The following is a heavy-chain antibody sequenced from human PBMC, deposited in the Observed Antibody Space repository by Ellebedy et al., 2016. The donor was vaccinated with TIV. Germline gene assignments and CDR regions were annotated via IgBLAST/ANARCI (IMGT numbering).Heavy chain of an antibody. J-gene: IGHJ4*02. CDR3: ARGLTMYYFDY. D-gene: IGHD3-10*02. Sequence: GGSLRLSCAASGFTFSSYSMNRVRQAPGKGLEWVSYISSSSSTIYSADSVKGRFTISRDNAKNLLYLQMNSLRDEDTAVYYCARGLTMYYFDYWGQGTLVTVSS. CDR2: ISSSSSTI. V-gene: IGHV3-48*02. CDR1: GFTFSSYS.